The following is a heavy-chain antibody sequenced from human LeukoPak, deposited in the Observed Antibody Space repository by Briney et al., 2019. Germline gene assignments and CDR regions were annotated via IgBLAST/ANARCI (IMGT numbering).Heavy chain of an antibody. CDR3: AKVARQWLVQGYYMDV. J-gene: IGHJ6*03. V-gene: IGHV3-23*01. D-gene: IGHD6-19*01. CDR2: ISGSGGST. Sequence: PGGFLRLSCAASGFTFSNHGMNWVRQAPGKGLEWVSAISGSGGSTYYADSVKGRFTISRDNSKNTLYLQMNSLRAEDTAVYYCAKVARQWLVQGYYMDVWGKGTTVTISS. CDR1: GFTFSNHG.